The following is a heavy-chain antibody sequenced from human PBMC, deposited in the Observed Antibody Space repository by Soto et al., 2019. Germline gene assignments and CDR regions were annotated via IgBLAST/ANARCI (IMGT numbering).Heavy chain of an antibody. J-gene: IGHJ6*03. CDR1: GFTFSSYS. CDR3: AGANIPYDFWSGYFPRDYYYYYMDG. CDR2: ISSSSSTI. Sequence: EVQLVESGGGLVQPGGSLRLSCAASGFTFSSYSMNWVRQAPGKGLEWVSYISSSSSTIYYADSVKGRFTISRDNAKNQLYLQMHGLRAEDTAVYYGAGANIPYDFWSGYFPRDYYYYYMDGWGKGTTVTVSS. V-gene: IGHV3-48*01. D-gene: IGHD3-3*01.